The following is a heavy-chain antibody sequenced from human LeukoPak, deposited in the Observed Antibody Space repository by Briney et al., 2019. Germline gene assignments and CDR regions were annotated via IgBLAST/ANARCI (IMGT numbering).Heavy chain of an antibody. J-gene: IGHJ5*02. CDR2: IYTSGST. CDR3: ARVLGDILTGYWFDP. D-gene: IGHD3-9*01. Sequence: SETLSLTCTVSGGSISSGSYYWSWIRQPAGKGLEWIGRIYTSGSTNYNPSLKSRVTISVDTSKNQFSLKLSSVTAADTAVYYCARVLGDILTGYWFDPWGQGTLVTVSS. V-gene: IGHV4-61*02. CDR1: GGSISSGSYY.